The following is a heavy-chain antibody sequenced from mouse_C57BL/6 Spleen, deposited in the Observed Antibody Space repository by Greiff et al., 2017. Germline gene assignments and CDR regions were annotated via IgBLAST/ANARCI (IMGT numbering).Heavy chain of an antibody. CDR2: INPYNGDT. Sequence: VQLKQSGPELVKPGDSVKISCKASGYSFTGYFMNWVMQSHGKSLEWIGRINPYNGDTFYNQKFKGKATLTVDKSSSTAHMERRSLTSEDSAVYYCARGGRGYFDYWGQGTTLTVSS. CDR3: ARGGRGYFDY. J-gene: IGHJ2*01. D-gene: IGHD1-1*01. V-gene: IGHV1-20*01. CDR1: GYSFTGYF.